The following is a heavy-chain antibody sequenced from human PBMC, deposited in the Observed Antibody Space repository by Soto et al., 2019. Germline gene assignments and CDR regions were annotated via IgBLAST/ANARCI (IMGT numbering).Heavy chain of an antibody. D-gene: IGHD6-13*01. CDR1: GLTFSTFA. Sequence: EVHLLESGGGLVPPGGSLRLSCAASGLTFSTFALSWVRQPPAKGLEWVSAISGTGHRTYYADSEKGRFSISRDNYNNILYLQMNSLRAEDTALYYCVKEARGYSDWSSASFDTWGQGTMVTVAS. V-gene: IGHV3-23*01. CDR3: VKEARGYSDWSSASFDT. CDR2: ISGTGHRT. J-gene: IGHJ5*02.